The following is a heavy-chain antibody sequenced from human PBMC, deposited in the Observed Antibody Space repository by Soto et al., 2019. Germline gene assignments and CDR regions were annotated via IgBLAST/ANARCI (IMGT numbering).Heavy chain of an antibody. CDR3: ARSFWYYDFWSGYVGAEYFQH. CDR2: IYYSGST. D-gene: IGHD3-3*01. V-gene: IGHV4-61*01. CDR1: GGSVRSGSYY. J-gene: IGHJ1*01. Sequence: SETLSLTCTVSGGSVRSGSYYWSWIRQPPGKGLERIGYIYYSGSTNYNPSLKSRVTISVDTSKNQFSLKLSSVTAADTAVYYCARSFWYYDFWSGYVGAEYFQHWGQGTLVTVSS.